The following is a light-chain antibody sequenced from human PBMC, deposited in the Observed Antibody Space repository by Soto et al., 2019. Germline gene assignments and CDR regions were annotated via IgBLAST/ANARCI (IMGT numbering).Light chain of an antibody. CDR1: SSDVGGYNY. CDR2: EVS. V-gene: IGLV2-14*01. J-gene: IGLJ1*01. Sequence: QSALTQPASVSGSPGQSNTISCTGTSSDVGGYNYVSWFQHHPGKAPKLMIYEVSDRPSGVSNRFSGSKSGDTASLTISGLQADDEADYYCSSFTNTITRYAFGTGTKVTVL. CDR3: SSFTNTITRYA.